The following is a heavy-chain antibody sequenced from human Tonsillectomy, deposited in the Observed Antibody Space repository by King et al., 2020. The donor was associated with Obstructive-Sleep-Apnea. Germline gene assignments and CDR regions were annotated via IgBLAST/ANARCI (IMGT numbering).Heavy chain of an antibody. CDR3: AKATSALYYDTSGWIDY. CDR2: INWNSGSR. J-gene: IGHJ4*02. V-gene: IGHV3-9*01. Sequence: VQLVESGGGLVQPGRSLRLSCAASGFTFDDFAMHWVRQAPGKGLEWVSGINWNSGSRGYADSVKGRFTISRDNAKNSLYLQMNSLRAEDTALYYCAKATSALYYDTSGWIDYWGQGTLVTVSS. CDR1: GFTFDDFA. D-gene: IGHD3-22*01.